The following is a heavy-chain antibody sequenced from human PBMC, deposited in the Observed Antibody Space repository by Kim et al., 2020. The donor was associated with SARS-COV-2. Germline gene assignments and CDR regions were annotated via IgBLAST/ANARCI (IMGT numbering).Heavy chain of an antibody. CDR2: IKSKTDGGTT. D-gene: IGHD3-22*01. Sequence: GGSLRLSCAASGFTFSNAWMSWVRQAPGKGLEWVGRIKSKTDGGTTDYAAPVKGRFTISRDDSKNTLYLQMNSLKTEDTAVYYCTTDESSGVYRRDAFDIWGQGTMVTVSS. CDR1: GFTFSNAW. V-gene: IGHV3-15*01. J-gene: IGHJ3*02. CDR3: TTDESSGVYRRDAFDI.